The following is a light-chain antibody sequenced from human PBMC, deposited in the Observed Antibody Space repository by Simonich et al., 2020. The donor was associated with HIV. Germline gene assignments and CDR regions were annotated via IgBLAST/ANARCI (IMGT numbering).Light chain of an antibody. CDR3: QQYYDTPLT. V-gene: IGKV4-1*01. Sequence: DIVMTQSPDSLAVSLGERATINCKSSQSILYSSNNKNYLAWYQKKPGQTPNLLIYWATTRESGVLDRFRGSGSGTDFTLTINSLQAEDVAVYYCQQYYDTPLTFGGGTKVEIK. J-gene: IGKJ4*01. CDR2: WAT. CDR1: QSILYSSNNKNY.